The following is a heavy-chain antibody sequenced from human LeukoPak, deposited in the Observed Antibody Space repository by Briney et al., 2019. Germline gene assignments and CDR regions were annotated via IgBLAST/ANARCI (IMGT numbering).Heavy chain of an antibody. D-gene: IGHD3-10*01. Sequence: GGSLRLSCVASGFTFSDYTMNWVRQAPGKGLEWISYIDISSSSTYYADSVKGRFTISRDNAKNSLYLQMSSLRAEDTALYYCARGNYYQDFWGQGTLVTVSS. J-gene: IGHJ4*02. V-gene: IGHV3-48*04. CDR2: IDISSSST. CDR1: GFTFSDYT. CDR3: ARGNYYQDF.